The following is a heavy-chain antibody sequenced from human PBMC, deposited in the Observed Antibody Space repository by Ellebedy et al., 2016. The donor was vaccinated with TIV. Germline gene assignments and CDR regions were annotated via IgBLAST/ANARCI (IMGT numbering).Heavy chain of an antibody. CDR3: ARPPVGSGSSY. V-gene: IGHV5-51*01. CDR2: IYPGDSDT. Sequence: GGSLRLSXKGSGYSFTSYWIGWVRQMPGKGLEWMGIIYPGDSDTRYSPSFQGQVTISADKSISTAYLQWSSLKASDTAMYYCARPPVGSGSSYWGQGTLVTVSS. J-gene: IGHJ4*02. CDR1: GYSFTSYW. D-gene: IGHD3-10*01.